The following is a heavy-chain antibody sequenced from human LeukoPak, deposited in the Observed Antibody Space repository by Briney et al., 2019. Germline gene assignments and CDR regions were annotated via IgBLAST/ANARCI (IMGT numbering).Heavy chain of an antibody. CDR1: GGSISSYY. CDR3: ARDPGFYGSGSRGAFDI. V-gene: IGHV4-4*07. D-gene: IGHD3-10*01. CDR2: IYTSGST. Sequence: SETLSLTCTVSGGSISSYYWSWIRQPAGKGLEWIGRIYTSGSTNYNPSLESRVTISLDKSKNEFSLKLSSVTAADTAVYFCARDPGFYGSGSRGAFDIWGQGTMVIVSS. J-gene: IGHJ3*02.